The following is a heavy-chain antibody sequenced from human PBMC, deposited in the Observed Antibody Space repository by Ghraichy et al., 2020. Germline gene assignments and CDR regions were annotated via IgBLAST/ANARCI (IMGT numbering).Heavy chain of an antibody. CDR3: AREKPQVERRGRFDP. Sequence: GESLNISCATSGFTFSSYSMSWVRQAPGKGLEWVASISTTGTYIHYADSVRGRFTISRDSANQSLGLQMNSLRAEDTAVYSCAREKPQVERRGRFDPWGQGTLVNVSS. CDR2: ISTTGTYI. V-gene: IGHV3-21*01. CDR1: GFTFSSYS. J-gene: IGHJ5*02. D-gene: IGHD1-1*01.